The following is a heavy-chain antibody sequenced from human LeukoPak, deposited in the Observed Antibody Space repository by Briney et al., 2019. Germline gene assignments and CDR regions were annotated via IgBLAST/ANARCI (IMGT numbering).Heavy chain of an antibody. CDR3: AKATYYYDSSGYYLLDY. D-gene: IGHD3-22*01. CDR1: GFTFSSYG. CDR2: ISYDGSNK. Sequence: PGRSLTLSCAASGFTFSSYGMHWVRQAPGKGLEWVAVISYDGSNKYYADSVKGRFTISRDNSKNTLYLQMNSLRAEDTAVYYCAKATYYYDSSGYYLLDYWGQGTLVTVSS. J-gene: IGHJ4*02. V-gene: IGHV3-30*18.